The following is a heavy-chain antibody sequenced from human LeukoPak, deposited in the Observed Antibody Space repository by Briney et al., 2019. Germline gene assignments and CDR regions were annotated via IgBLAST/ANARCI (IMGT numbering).Heavy chain of an antibody. V-gene: IGHV4-59*12. J-gene: IGHJ5*02. D-gene: IGHD3-10*01. CDR2: MYYSGTT. Sequence: SETLSLTCSVSGSSMNLYSWNWIRQSPGKGLEWIAYMYYSGTTNYNPSLENRAAISLDLSRHQFSLRLNSVTAADTAVYYCARGYYYGSGSYANWFDPWGQGTLVTVSS. CDR3: ARGYYYGSGSYANWFDP. CDR1: GSSMNLYS.